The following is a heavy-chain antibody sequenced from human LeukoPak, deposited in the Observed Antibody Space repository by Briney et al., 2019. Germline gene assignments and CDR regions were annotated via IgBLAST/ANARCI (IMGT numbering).Heavy chain of an antibody. CDR3: ARDREWGPEDYYDG. CDR2: INPGGGST. V-gene: IGHV1-46*01. Sequence: GASVKVSSKASGYTFTTYYIHWVRQAPGQGLEWMGIINPGGGSTSYAQKFQGRVTMTRDTSTSTVYMELSSLRSEDTAVYYCARDREWGPEDYYDGWGQGTLVTVSS. J-gene: IGHJ4*02. CDR1: GYTFTTYY. D-gene: IGHD3-22*01.